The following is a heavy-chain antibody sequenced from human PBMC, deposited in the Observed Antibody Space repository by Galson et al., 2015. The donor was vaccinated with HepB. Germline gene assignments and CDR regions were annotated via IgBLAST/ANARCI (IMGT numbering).Heavy chain of an antibody. D-gene: IGHD5-24*01. V-gene: IGHV3-48*01. CDR2: ISSSSSTI. CDR1: GFTFSSYS. J-gene: IGHJ4*02. CDR3: ARDSIGNRDGYTNPNY. Sequence: SLRLSCAASGFTFSSYSMNWVRQAPGKGLEWVSYISSSSSTIYYADSVKGRFTISRDNAKNSLYLQMNSLRAEDTAVYYCARDSIGNRDGYTNPNYWGQGTLVTVSS.